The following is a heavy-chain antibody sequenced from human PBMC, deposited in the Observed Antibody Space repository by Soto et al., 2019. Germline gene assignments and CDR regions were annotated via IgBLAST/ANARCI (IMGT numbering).Heavy chain of an antibody. CDR2: TYYTADT. J-gene: IGHJ4*02. Sequence: SETLSLTCTVSGVPIRSYFWSWIRQPPGKGLDWIGSTYYTADTKYSPSLESRATISADPSKKQFSLRLSPVTAADTALYYCAGSKNRGLDYWGQGTLVTVSS. V-gene: IGHV4-59*01. D-gene: IGHD3-10*01. CDR1: GVPIRSYF. CDR3: AGSKNRGLDY.